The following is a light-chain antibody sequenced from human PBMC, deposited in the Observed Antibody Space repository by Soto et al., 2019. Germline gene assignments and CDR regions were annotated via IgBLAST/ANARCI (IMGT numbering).Light chain of an antibody. CDR3: GTWDSNTHVV. CDR1: SGHSSYI. CDR2: LEGSGSY. Sequence: QSVLTQSSSASASLGSSVKLTCTLSSGHSSYIIAWHQQQPGKAPRYLMKLEGSGSYNKGSGVPDRFSGSSSGADRYLTISNLQSEDEADYYCGTWDSNTHVVFGGGTKLTVL. V-gene: IGLV4-60*03. J-gene: IGLJ2*01.